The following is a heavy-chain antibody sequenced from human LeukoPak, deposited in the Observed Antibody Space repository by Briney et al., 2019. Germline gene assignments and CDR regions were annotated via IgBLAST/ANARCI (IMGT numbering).Heavy chain of an antibody. V-gene: IGHV1-2*04. J-gene: IGHJ1*01. CDR1: GYTFTGYY. CDR2: INPNSGGT. Sequence: ASVKVSCKASGYTFTGYYMHWVRQAPGQGLEWMGWINPNSGGTNYAQKFQGWVTMTRDTSISTAYMELSRLRSEDTAVYYCARVAEMATTMVDWGQGTLVTVSS. CDR3: ARVAEMATTMVD. D-gene: IGHD5-24*01.